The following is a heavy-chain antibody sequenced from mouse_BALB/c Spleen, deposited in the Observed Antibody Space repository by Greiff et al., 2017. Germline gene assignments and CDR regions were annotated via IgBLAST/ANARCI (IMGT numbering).Heavy chain of an antibody. J-gene: IGHJ3*01. D-gene: IGHD1-1*01. CDR3: ARDRSTTRFAY. CDR1: GFTFSSYG. Sequence: DVQLVESGGGLVQPGGSLKLSCAASGFTFSSYGMSWVRQTPDKRLELVATINSNGGSTYYPDSVKGRFTISRDNAKNTLYLQMSSLKSEDTAMYYCARDRSTTRFAYWGQGTLVTVSA. CDR2: INSNGGST. V-gene: IGHV5-6-3*01.